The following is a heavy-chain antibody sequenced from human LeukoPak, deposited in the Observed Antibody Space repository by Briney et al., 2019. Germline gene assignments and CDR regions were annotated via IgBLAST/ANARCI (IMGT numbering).Heavy chain of an antibody. V-gene: IGHV3-33*01. CDR2: IWYDGEKK. J-gene: IGHJ6*02. CDR1: GFAFHTYG. CDR3: ARRPGSDYYGMDV. D-gene: IGHD1-14*01. Sequence: PGGSLRLSCVASGFAFHTYGIHWVRQAPGKGLEWVAVIWYDGEKKYFSDSVKGRFTASRDNSKNTVYLQMNSLRAEDTAVYYCARRPGSDYYGMDVWGQGTTVTVSS.